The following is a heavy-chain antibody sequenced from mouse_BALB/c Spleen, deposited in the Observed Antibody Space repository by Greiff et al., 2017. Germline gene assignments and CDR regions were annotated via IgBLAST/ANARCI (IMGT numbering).Heavy chain of an antibody. CDR3: ARVDGFYFDV. Sequence: EVKVEESGGGLVKPGGSLKLSCAASGFTFSSYAMSWVRQSPEKRLEWVAEISSGGSYTYYPDTVTGRFTISRGNAKNTLYLEMSSLRSEDTAMYYCARVDGFYFDVWGAGTTVTVSS. D-gene: IGHD2-3*01. CDR2: ISSGGSYT. V-gene: IGHV5-9-4*01. J-gene: IGHJ1*01. CDR1: GFTFSSYA.